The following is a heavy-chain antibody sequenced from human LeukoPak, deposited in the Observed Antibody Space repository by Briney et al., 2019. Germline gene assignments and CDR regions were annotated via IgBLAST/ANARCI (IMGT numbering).Heavy chain of an antibody. CDR1: GGSISSGDYY. CDR3: ASKQKGYCTNGVCSDYYYGMDV. J-gene: IGHJ6*02. CDR2: IYYSGST. Sequence: SQTLSLTCTVSGGSISSGDYYWSWIRQPPGKGLKWIGYIYYSGSTYYNPSLKSRVTISVDTSKNQFSLKLSSVTAADTAVYYCASKQKGYCTNGVCSDYYYGMDVWGQGTTVTVSS. V-gene: IGHV4-30-4*01. D-gene: IGHD2-8*01.